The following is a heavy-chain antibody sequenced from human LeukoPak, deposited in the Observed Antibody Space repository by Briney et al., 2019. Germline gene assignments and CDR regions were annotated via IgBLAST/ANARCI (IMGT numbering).Heavy chain of an antibody. J-gene: IGHJ5*02. D-gene: IGHD6-6*01. CDR2: IYYSGST. CDR3: ARDRSLSSSSAGSWFDP. V-gene: IGHV4-39*07. Sequence: SETLSLTCTVSGGSISSSSYYWGWIRQPPGKGLEWIGSIYYSGSTYYNPSLKSRVTISVDTSKNQFSLKLSSVTAADTAVYYCARDRSLSSSSAGSWFDPWGQGTLVTVPS. CDR1: GGSISSSSYY.